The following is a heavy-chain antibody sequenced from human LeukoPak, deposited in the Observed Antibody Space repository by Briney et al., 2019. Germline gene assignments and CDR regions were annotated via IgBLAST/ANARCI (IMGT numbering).Heavy chain of an antibody. J-gene: IGHJ4*02. CDR2: IYSGGST. CDR1: GFTVSSNY. D-gene: IGHD5-12*01. CDR3: ARVGARGLRGFDY. V-gene: IGHV3-53*01. Sequence: GSLRLSCAASGFTVSSNYMSWVRQAPGKGLEWVSVIYSGGSTYYADSVKGRFTISRDNSKNTLYLQMNSLRAEDTAVYYCARVGARGLRGFDYWGQGSLVTVSS.